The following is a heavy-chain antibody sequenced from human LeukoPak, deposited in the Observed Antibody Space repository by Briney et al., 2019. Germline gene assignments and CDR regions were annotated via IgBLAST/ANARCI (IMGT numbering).Heavy chain of an antibody. CDR1: GFTFGDYY. V-gene: IGHV3-11*01. CDR2: IQQNSYPI. Sequence: PGGSLRLSCAASGFTFGDYYMTWISQAHGKWMEWISTIQQNSYPIYDADSVRGRFTIARDNAGNSLFLDMNSLRVEDTAVYYCARDRRSPHSAYDWGHLDSWGQGTLVAVSS. CDR3: ARDRRSPHSAYDWGHLDS. D-gene: IGHD5-12*01. J-gene: IGHJ4*02.